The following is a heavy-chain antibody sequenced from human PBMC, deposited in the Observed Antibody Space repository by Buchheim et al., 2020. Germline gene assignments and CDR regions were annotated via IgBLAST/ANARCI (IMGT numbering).Heavy chain of an antibody. V-gene: IGHV3-33*01. CDR1: GFTFSSYG. CDR3: ARDGSQLWYYGFDY. Sequence: QVQLVESGGGVVQPGTSLRLSCAASGFTFSSYGMHWVRQAPGKGLEWVASIWHDGSKQYYADSVKGRFTISSDNSKNTLLLQMNSLRAEDTAVYYCARDGSQLWYYGFDYWGQGTL. J-gene: IGHJ4*02. CDR2: IWHDGSKQ. D-gene: IGHD5-18*01.